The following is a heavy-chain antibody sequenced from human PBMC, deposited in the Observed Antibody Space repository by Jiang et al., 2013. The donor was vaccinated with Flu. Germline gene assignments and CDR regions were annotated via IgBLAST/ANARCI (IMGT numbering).Heavy chain of an antibody. J-gene: IGHJ4*02. CDR2: IWYDGSNK. D-gene: IGHD3-22*01. Sequence: GGGVVQPGRSLRLSCAASGFTFSSYGMHWVRQAPGKGLEWVAVIWYDGSNKYYADSVKGRFTISRDNSKNTLYLQMNSLRAEDTAVYYCARGNYYYDSTSTYWGQGTLVTVSS. CDR3: ARGNYYYDSTSTY. CDR1: GFTFSSYG. V-gene: IGHV3-33*01.